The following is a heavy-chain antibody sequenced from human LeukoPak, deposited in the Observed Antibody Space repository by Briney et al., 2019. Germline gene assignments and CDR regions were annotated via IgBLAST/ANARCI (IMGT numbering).Heavy chain of an antibody. CDR3: ARDAPGQSYFDY. Sequence: SQTLSLTCAISGDSFSGDRAVWNWIRQSPSRGLEWLGRTYYRSKWYNHYAEFVKGRVTVNPDTSKSQFSLQLNSVTPEDTAVYYCARDAPGQSYFDYWGQGTLVTVSS. CDR2: TYYRSKWYN. J-gene: IGHJ4*02. CDR1: GDSFSGDRAV. V-gene: IGHV6-1*01. D-gene: IGHD2-2*01.